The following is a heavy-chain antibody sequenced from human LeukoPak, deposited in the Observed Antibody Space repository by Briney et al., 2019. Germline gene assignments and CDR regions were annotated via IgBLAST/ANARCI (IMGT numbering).Heavy chain of an antibody. CDR1: GFTFDDYG. D-gene: IGHD6-13*01. Sequence: GGSLRLSCAASGFTFDDYGMSWVRQAPGKELEWVSGINWNGGSTGYADSVKGRFTISRDNAKNSLYLQMNSLRAEDTALYYCARGAEQQLVHPFDYWGQGTLVTVSS. CDR2: INWNGGST. J-gene: IGHJ4*02. CDR3: ARGAEQQLVHPFDY. V-gene: IGHV3-20*04.